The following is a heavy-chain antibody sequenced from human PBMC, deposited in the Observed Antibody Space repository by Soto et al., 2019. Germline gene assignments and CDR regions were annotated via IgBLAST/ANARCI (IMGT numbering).Heavy chain of an antibody. Sequence: GGSLRLSCQASGSPFNNYWVHWVRQAPGKGLEWVSRIHPDEIIRSYADSVRGRFTISRDNARSTVFLQMNSLRAEDTAVYYCTSLSVAVDGFAFDIWGQGTMVTVSS. CDR3: TSLSVAVDGFAFDI. J-gene: IGHJ3*02. D-gene: IGHD6-19*01. CDR1: GSPFNNYW. CDR2: IHPDEIIR. V-gene: IGHV3-74*01.